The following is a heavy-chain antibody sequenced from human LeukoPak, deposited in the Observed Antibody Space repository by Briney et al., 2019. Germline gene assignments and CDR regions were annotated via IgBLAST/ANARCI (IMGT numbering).Heavy chain of an antibody. CDR3: ARGRNSNYYDSSGYYPY. D-gene: IGHD3-22*01. CDR1: GFTFSSYD. J-gene: IGHJ4*02. Sequence: GGSLRLSCAASGFTFSSYDMHWVRQATGKGLEWVSAIGTLGDTDYPDSVKGRFTISRENAKNSVYLQMNNLRAGDTAVYYCARGRNSNYYDSSGYYPYWGEGTLVTVS. CDR2: IGTLGDT. V-gene: IGHV3-13*01.